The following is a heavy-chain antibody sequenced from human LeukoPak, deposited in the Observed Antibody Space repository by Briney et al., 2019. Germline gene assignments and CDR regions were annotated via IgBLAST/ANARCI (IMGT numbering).Heavy chain of an antibody. D-gene: IGHD3-10*02. V-gene: IGHV1-2*02. Sequence: ASVKVSCKASGYTFTGYYMHWVRQAPGQGLEWMGWINPNSGGTNYAQKFQGRVTMTRDTSISTAYMELNSLRADDTAIYYCAKTIFGEIWDSFDYWGQGTLVTVSS. CDR1: GYTFTGYY. J-gene: IGHJ4*02. CDR2: INPNSGGT. CDR3: AKTIFGEIWDSFDY.